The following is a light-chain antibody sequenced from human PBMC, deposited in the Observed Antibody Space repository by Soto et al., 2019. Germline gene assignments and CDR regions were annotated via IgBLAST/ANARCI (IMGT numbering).Light chain of an antibody. CDR3: QQYSAYPYT. V-gene: IGKV1-5*01. CDR2: DAS. Sequence: DIQMTQSPSTLSAFVGDTVTITCRASQSISHWLAWYQQRPGRAPKLLIYDASSLESGVPSRFRGSGSGTEFTLTISSLQPDDFATYYCQQYSAYPYTFGQGTKLEIK. CDR1: QSISHW. J-gene: IGKJ2*01.